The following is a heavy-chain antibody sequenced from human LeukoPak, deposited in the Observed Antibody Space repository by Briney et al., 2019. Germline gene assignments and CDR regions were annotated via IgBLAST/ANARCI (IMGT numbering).Heavy chain of an antibody. V-gene: IGHV3-9*01. J-gene: IGHJ3*02. CDR2: ISWNSGSI. CDR1: GFTFDDYA. CDR3: AKGLGSGSFDAFDI. D-gene: IGHD3-10*01. Sequence: GRSLRLSCAASGFTFDDYAMHWVRQAPGKGLEWVSGISWNSGSIGYADSVKGRFTISRDNAKNSLYLQMNSLRAEDTALYYCAKGLGSGSFDAFDIWGQGTMVTVSS.